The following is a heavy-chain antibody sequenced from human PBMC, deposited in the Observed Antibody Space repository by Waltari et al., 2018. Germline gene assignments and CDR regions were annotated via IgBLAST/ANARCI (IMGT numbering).Heavy chain of an antibody. V-gene: IGHV3-7*01. J-gene: IGHJ4*02. CDR2: IKQDGSEK. D-gene: IGHD6-13*01. Sequence: EVQLVGSGGGLVQPGGSRRLSWAASGFTFSSYWMRWVRQAPGKGLEWVANIKQDGSEKYYVDSVKGRFTISRDNAKNSLYLQMNSLRAEDTAVYYCARIAYYFDYWGQGTLVTVSS. CDR3: ARIAYYFDY. CDR1: GFTFSSYW.